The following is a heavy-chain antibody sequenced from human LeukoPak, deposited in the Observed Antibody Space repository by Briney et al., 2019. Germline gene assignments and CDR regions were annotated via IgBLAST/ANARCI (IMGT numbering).Heavy chain of an antibody. CDR3: ARGRSPYYYDSSGYYGAFDI. CDR2: INHSGST. J-gene: IGHJ3*02. V-gene: IGHV4-34*01. CDR1: GGSFSGYY. D-gene: IGHD3-22*01. Sequence: PSETLSLTCAVYGGSFSGYYWSWIRQPPGKGLEWIGEINHSGSTNYNPSLKSRVTISVDTSKNQFSLKLSSVTAADTAVYYCARGRSPYYYDSSGYYGAFDIWGQGTMVTVPS.